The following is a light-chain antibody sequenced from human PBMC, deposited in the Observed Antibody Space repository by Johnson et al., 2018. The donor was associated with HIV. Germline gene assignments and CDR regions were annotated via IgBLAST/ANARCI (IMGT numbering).Light chain of an antibody. Sequence: QLVLTQPPSVSAAPGQKVTISCSGSSSNIGNNYVSWYQQLPGTAPKLLIYKNDKRPSGIPDRFSGSKSGTSATLGITGLQTGDEADYYCGTWDSSLSAGVFGTGAKVTVL. J-gene: IGLJ1*01. CDR2: KND. CDR1: SSNIGNNY. CDR3: GTWDSSLSAGV. V-gene: IGLV1-51*02.